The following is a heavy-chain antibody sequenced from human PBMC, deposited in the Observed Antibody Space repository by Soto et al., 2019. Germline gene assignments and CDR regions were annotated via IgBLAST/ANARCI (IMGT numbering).Heavy chain of an antibody. CDR3: AGTSGWGPSYFDY. CDR2: IYYTGST. V-gene: IGHV4-59*01. Sequence: SETLSLTCTVSGGSISSYYWSWIRQPPGKGLEWIGYIYYTGSTNHNPSLKSRVTISVDTSKNQFSLKLSSVTAADTAVYYCAGTSGWGPSYFDYWGQGTLVTVSS. D-gene: IGHD6-19*01. CDR1: GGSISSYY. J-gene: IGHJ4*02.